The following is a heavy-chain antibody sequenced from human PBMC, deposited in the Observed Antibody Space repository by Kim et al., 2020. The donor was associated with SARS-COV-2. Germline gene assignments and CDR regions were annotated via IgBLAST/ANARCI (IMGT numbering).Heavy chain of an antibody. CDR1: GYTFTSHD. V-gene: IGHV1-8*01. J-gene: IGHJ5*02. D-gene: IGHD3-10*01. Sequence: ASVKVSCKASGYTFTSHDINWVRQATGQGLEWMGWMNSNSGNTGCVQKFQGRLNMTRNTSISTAYMELSSLKSEDTAVYYCARGRGEGGRDWFDPWGQGTLVTVSS. CDR2: MNSNSGNT. CDR3: ARGRGEGGRDWFDP.